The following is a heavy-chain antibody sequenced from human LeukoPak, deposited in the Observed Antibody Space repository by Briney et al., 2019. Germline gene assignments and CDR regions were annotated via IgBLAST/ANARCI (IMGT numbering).Heavy chain of an antibody. V-gene: IGHV3-7*04. CDR1: GFSISNNW. J-gene: IGHJ6*01. CDR3: ARWYGGSGSWVLVV. CDR2: IKQDGSEK. Sequence: GGSLRLSCAASGFSISNNWMRWVRQAPGKGLEWVANIKQDGSEKKYVDSVKGRFSISRDNAKNSLYLQIYSLRVEDTAGYYCARWYGGSGSWVLVVWGRGTTVTVSS. D-gene: IGHD3-10*01.